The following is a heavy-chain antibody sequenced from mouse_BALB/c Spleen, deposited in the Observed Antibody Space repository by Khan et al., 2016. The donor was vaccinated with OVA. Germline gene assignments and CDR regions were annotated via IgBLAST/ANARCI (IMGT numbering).Heavy chain of an antibody. Sequence: QIQLVQSGPGLGAPSQSLSITCTVSGFSLSRYNIHWIRQPPGKSPEWLGMIWGGGGTDYNSTLKSRLSIRKDNSKSQVLLKMNSLQTDDTAMYYCARAYYRYDGYYAMDYWGQGTSVTVSS. D-gene: IGHD2-14*01. J-gene: IGHJ4*01. CDR3: ARAYYRYDGYYAMDY. CDR1: GFSLSRYN. V-gene: IGHV2-6-4*01. CDR2: IWGGGGT.